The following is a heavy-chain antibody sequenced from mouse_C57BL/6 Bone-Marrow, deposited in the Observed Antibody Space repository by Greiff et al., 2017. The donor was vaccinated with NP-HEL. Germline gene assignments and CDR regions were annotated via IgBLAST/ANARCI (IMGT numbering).Heavy chain of an antibody. Sequence: VKLMESGAELVRPGSSVKLSCKASGYTFTSYWMDWVKQRPGQGLEWIGNIYPSDSETHYNQKFKDKATLTVDKSSSTAYMQLSSLTSEDSAVYYSAREGYSNYGNFDYWGQGTTLTVSS. D-gene: IGHD2-5*01. CDR2: IYPSDSET. CDR1: GYTFTSYW. CDR3: AREGYSNYGNFDY. V-gene: IGHV1-61*01. J-gene: IGHJ2*01.